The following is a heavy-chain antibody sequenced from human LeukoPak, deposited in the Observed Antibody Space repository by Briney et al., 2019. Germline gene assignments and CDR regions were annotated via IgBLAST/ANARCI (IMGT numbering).Heavy chain of an antibody. Sequence: GGSLRLSCTASGFTVSTNYVSWVRQAPGKGLEWVSAISGSGGSTYYANSVKGRFTISRDNSKNTLYLQMNSLRAEDTAVYYCAKGEPSSGYPTFDAFDIWGQGTMVTVSS. V-gene: IGHV3-23*01. J-gene: IGHJ3*02. CDR1: GFTVSTNY. CDR3: AKGEPSSGYPTFDAFDI. CDR2: ISGSGGST. D-gene: IGHD3-22*01.